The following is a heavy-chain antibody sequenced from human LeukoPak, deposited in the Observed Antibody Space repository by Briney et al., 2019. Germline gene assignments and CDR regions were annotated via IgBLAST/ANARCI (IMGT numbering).Heavy chain of an antibody. Sequence: ASVKVSCKASGYTFTGYYMHWVRQAPGQGLEWMGRIIPILGIANYAQKFQGRVTITADKSTSTAYMELSSLRSEDTAVYYCARDWNPHLVVVADHPFDYWGQGTLVTVSS. V-gene: IGHV1-69*04. CDR3: ARDWNPHLVVVADHPFDY. CDR1: GYTFTGYY. CDR2: IIPILGIA. D-gene: IGHD2-15*01. J-gene: IGHJ4*02.